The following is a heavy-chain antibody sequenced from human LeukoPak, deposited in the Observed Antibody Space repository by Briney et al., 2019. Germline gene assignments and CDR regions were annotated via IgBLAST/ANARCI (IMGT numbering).Heavy chain of an antibody. CDR1: GYTFTSYY. J-gene: IGHJ3*02. V-gene: IGHV1-46*01. D-gene: IGHD5-18*01. CDR2: INPSGGST. CDR3: ARDRKTWIQLWLEPDAFDI. Sequence: ASVKVSCKASGYTFTSYYMHWVRQAPGQGLEWMGIINPSGGSTSYAQKFQGRVTMTRDMSTSTVYMGLSSLRSEDTAVYYCARDRKTWIQLWLEPDAFDIWGQGTMVTVSS.